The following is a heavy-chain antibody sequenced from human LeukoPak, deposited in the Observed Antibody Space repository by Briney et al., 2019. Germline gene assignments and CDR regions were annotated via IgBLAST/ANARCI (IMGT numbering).Heavy chain of an antibody. CDR1: GGSISSYY. CDR3: ASDSRGLFRPYY. Sequence: SETLSLTCTVSGGSISSYYWTWIRQSPGKGLEWIANIHDSGRTNYNPSLKSRVTISVDTSKHQFFLNLRSVTAADTAVYYCASDSRGLFRPYYWGQGYLVTVSS. CDR2: IHDSGRT. V-gene: IGHV4-4*09. D-gene: IGHD3-22*01. J-gene: IGHJ4*02.